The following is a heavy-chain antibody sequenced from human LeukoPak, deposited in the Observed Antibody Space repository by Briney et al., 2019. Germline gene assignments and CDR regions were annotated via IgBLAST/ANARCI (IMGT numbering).Heavy chain of an antibody. Sequence: ASVKVSCKASGYTFTGYYMHWVRQAPGQGLEWMGWINPNSGGTNYAQKFQGRVTMTRDTSISTAYMELSRLRSDDTAVYYCAGGLSRITMVRGVIWTFDYWGQGTLVTVSS. CDR3: AGGLSRITMVRGVIWTFDY. V-gene: IGHV1-2*02. D-gene: IGHD3-10*01. CDR1: GYTFTGYY. J-gene: IGHJ4*02. CDR2: INPNSGGT.